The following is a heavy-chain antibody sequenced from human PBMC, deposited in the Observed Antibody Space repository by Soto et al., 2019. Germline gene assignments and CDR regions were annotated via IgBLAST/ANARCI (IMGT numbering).Heavy chain of an antibody. CDR1: GFIFDDYV. Sequence: SLRLSCVGSGFIFDDYVMHWVRQAPGKGLEWVAHISWNGYSIGYGDSVRGRFTISRGNAKNSLYLQMSSLRPEDTGLYYCARSWSGSTSGRVDVWGQGTTVTVSS. CDR3: ARSWSGSTSGRVDV. CDR2: ISWNGYSI. D-gene: IGHD3-3*01. V-gene: IGHV3-9*01. J-gene: IGHJ6*02.